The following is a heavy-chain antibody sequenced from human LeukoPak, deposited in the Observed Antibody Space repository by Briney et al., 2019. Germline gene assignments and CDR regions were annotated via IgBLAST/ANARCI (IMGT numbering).Heavy chain of an antibody. CDR3: ARRRYYDSSGYLSYYFDY. CDR2: IYPGDSDT. D-gene: IGHD3-22*01. CDR1: GYIFTSYW. V-gene: IGHV5-51*01. Sequence: GASLQISCKGSGYIFTSYWIGWVRQMPGKGLEGRGIIYPGDSDTRYSPSFQGQVTISADKSISTAYLQWSSLKASDTAMYYCARRRYYDSSGYLSYYFDYWGQGTLVTVSS. J-gene: IGHJ4*02.